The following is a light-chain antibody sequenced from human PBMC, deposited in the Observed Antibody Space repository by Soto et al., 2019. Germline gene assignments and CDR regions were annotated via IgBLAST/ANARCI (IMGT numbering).Light chain of an antibody. CDR3: SSYTDSSNYV. V-gene: IGLV2-14*01. J-gene: IGLJ1*01. CDR1: GRDIGAYDY. Sequence: QSALTQPASVSGSPGQSITISCTGSGRDIGAYDYVSWYQQQPGKAPKLMIYQVTNRPSGVSNRFSGSRSGNTASLTISGLQAEDEADYYCSSYTDSSNYVFGTGTKLTVL. CDR2: QVT.